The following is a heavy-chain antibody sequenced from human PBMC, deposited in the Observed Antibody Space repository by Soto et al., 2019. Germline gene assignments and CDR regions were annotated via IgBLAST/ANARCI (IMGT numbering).Heavy chain of an antibody. CDR2: IYYSGST. Sequence: SETLSLTCTVSGGSISSYYWSWIRQPPGKVLEWIGYIYYSGSTNYNPSLKSRVTISIDTSKNHFSLKLSSVTAADTAVYFCAREYYYDSRGYYYFGLDVWGQGTTVTVSS. V-gene: IGHV4-59*01. D-gene: IGHD3-22*01. CDR3: AREYYYDSRGYYYFGLDV. CDR1: GGSISSYY. J-gene: IGHJ6*02.